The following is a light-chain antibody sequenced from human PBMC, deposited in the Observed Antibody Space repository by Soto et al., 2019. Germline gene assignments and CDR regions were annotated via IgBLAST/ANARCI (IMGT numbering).Light chain of an antibody. J-gene: IGKJ2*03. V-gene: IGKV1-5*03. Sequence: DIQMTQSPSTLSASVGDRVTITCRASQSIRTWLAWYQQRSGKAPKLLIYKASTLQSGVPSRFSGSGSGTVFTLTISSLQPDDFATYFCQQYDSYWYSFGQGTKVEIK. CDR1: QSIRTW. CDR3: QQYDSYWYS. CDR2: KAS.